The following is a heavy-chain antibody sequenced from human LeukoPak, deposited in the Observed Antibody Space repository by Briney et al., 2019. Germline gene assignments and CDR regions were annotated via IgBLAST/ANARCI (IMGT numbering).Heavy chain of an antibody. CDR2: IVVGSGNT. CDR1: GFTFTSSA. J-gene: IGHJ6*04. CDR3: AADAGCSGGSCYYYYYGMDV. V-gene: IGHV1-58*01. D-gene: IGHD2-15*01. Sequence: SVKVSCKASGFTFTSSAVQWVRQARGQRLEWIGWIVVGSGNTNYAQKFQERVTITRDMSTGTAYMELSSLRSEDTAVYYCAADAGCSGGSCYYYYYGMDVWGKGTTVTVSS.